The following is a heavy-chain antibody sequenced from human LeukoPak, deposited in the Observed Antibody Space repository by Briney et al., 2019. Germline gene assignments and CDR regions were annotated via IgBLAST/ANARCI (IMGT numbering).Heavy chain of an antibody. CDR2: ISSSSTI. Sequence: PGGSLRLSCAASGFTFSSYSMNWVRQAPGKGLEWLSYISSSSTIYYADSVKGRFTISRDNAKNSLYLQMNSLRAEDTAVYYCARDDFWSGYPPRYWGQGTLVTVSS. CDR1: GFTFSSYS. V-gene: IGHV3-48*01. CDR3: ARDDFWSGYPPRY. J-gene: IGHJ4*02. D-gene: IGHD3-3*01.